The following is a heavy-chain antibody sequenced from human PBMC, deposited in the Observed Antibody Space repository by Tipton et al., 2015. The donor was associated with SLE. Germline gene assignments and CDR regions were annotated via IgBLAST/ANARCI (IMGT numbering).Heavy chain of an antibody. Sequence: TLSLTCAVYGGSFSGYYWSWIRQPPGKGLEWIGEINHSGSTNYNPSLKSRVTISVDTSKNQFSLRLSSVTAADTAVYYCARGYWGSRLGSSWYNYWGQGALVTVPS. CDR2: INHSGST. J-gene: IGHJ4*02. V-gene: IGHV4-34*01. CDR1: GGSFSGYY. CDR3: ARGYWGSRLGSSWYNY. D-gene: IGHD6-13*01.